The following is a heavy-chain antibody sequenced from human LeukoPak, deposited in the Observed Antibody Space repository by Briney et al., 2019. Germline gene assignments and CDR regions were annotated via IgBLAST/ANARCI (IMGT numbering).Heavy chain of an antibody. CDR1: GFTFSSYW. D-gene: IGHD6-19*01. Sequence: GGSLRLSCAASGFTFSSYWMSWVRQAPGKGLEWVANIKQDGSAKYYVDSVKGRFTISRDNSKNTLYLQMNSLRAEDTAVYYCARVASGWPHDAFDIWGQGTMVTVSS. V-gene: IGHV3-7*04. CDR2: IKQDGSAK. CDR3: ARVASGWPHDAFDI. J-gene: IGHJ3*02.